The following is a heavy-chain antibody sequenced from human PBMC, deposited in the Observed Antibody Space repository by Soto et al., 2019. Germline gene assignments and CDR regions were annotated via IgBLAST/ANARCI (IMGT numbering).Heavy chain of an antibody. Sequence: ASVNVSCKSSGYTFTSCCISWVRRAPGQGLEWMGWISAYNGNTNYAQKLQGRVTMTTDTSTSTAYMELRSLRSDDTAVYYCARDGLLWFGDHGDVWGQGTTVTVSS. V-gene: IGHV1-18*04. CDR1: GYTFTSCC. D-gene: IGHD3-10*01. J-gene: IGHJ6*02. CDR3: ARDGLLWFGDHGDV. CDR2: ISAYNGNT.